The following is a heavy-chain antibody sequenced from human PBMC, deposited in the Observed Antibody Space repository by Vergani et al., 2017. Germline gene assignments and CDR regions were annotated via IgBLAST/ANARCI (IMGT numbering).Heavy chain of an antibody. CDR2: IRYDGSNK. V-gene: IGHV3-30*02. CDR3: ANVPAAIPRTVYYYGMDV. J-gene: IGHJ6*02. CDR1: GFTFSSYG. Sequence: QVQLVESGGGVVQPGGSLRLSCAASGFTFSSYGMHWVRQAPGKGLEWVAFIRYDGSNKYYADSVKGRFTISRDNSKNTLYLQMNSLRAEDTAVYYCANVPAAIPRTVYYYGMDVWAQGTTVTVSS. D-gene: IGHD2-2*01.